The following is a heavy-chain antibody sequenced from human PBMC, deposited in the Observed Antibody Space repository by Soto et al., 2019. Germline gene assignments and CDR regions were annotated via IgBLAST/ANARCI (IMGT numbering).Heavy chain of an antibody. J-gene: IGHJ6*03. Sequence: ASVKVSCKASGYTFTSYGISWVRQAPGQGLEWMGWISAYNGNTNYAQKLQGRVTMTTDTSTSTAYMELRSLRSDDTAVYYCARAGGSVDPEDYYYYYMDVWGKGTTVTVSS. CDR3: ARAGGSVDPEDYYYYYMDV. CDR2: ISAYNGNT. CDR1: GYTFTSYG. D-gene: IGHD3-16*01. V-gene: IGHV1-18*01.